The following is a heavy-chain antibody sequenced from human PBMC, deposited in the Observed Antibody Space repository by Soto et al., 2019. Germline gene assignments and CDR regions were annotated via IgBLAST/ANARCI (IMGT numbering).Heavy chain of an antibody. V-gene: IGHV3-74*01. CDR3: AREIYDDYDSSGFDP. CDR2: INGDGSFT. D-gene: IGHD3-22*01. CDR1: AFTFKNHW. J-gene: IGHJ5*02. Sequence: LRLSCAASAFTFKNHWMHWVRQVPGKGPVWVSRINGDGSFTSYADAVKGRFTISRDNAKNTLSLQMNSLRAEDTAVYYCAREIYDDYDSSGFDPWGQGTLVTVSS.